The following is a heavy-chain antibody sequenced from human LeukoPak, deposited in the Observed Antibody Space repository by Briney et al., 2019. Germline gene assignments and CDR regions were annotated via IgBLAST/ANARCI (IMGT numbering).Heavy chain of an antibody. CDR3: ARRGVGLSGNYPVFDY. J-gene: IGHJ4*02. CDR2: IYYSGNT. V-gene: IGHV4-39*01. Sequence: SDTLSLTCTVSGGSISSSTYYWGWIRQPPGKGLEWIGRIYYSGNTYYNPSLKSRVTISVDTSKNQFSLKLSSVTAADTAVYYCARRGVGLSGNYPVFDYWGQGTLVTVSS. CDR1: GGSISSSTYY. D-gene: IGHD1-26*01.